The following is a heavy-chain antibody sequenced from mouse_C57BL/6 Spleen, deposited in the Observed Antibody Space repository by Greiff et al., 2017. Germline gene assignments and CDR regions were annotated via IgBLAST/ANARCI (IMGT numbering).Heavy chain of an antibody. CDR3: TRRDGSSLFDY. V-gene: IGHV1-15*01. CDR2: IDPETGGT. Sequence: VQLQQSGAELVRPGASVTLSCKASGYTFTDYEMHWVKQTPVHGLEWIGAIDPETGGTAYNQKFKGKAILTADKSSSTAYMELRSLTSEDSAVYYCTRRDGSSLFDYWGQGTTLTVSS. J-gene: IGHJ2*01. CDR1: GYTFTDYE. D-gene: IGHD1-1*01.